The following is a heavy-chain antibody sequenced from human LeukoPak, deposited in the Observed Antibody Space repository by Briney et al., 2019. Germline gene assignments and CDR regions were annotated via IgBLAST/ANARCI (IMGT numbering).Heavy chain of an antibody. J-gene: IGHJ3*02. V-gene: IGHV4-39*07. CDR3: ARDDYYDSSGLLKGAFDI. D-gene: IGHD3-22*01. CDR2: IYYSGST. Sequence: SETLSLTCSVSGGSISSSSYYWGWIRQPPGKGLEWIGSIYYSGSTYYNPSLKSRVTISVDTSKNQFSLKLSSVTAADTAVYYCARDDYYDSSGLLKGAFDIWGQGTMVTVSS. CDR1: GGSISSSSYY.